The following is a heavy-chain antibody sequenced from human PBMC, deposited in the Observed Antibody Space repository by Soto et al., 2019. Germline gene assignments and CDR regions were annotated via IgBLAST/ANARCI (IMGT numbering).Heavy chain of an antibody. CDR3: AKDLVRSYYGAAYYGMDV. J-gene: IGHJ6*02. D-gene: IGHD1-26*01. Sequence: EVQLLESGGGLVQRGGSLRLSCAASGFTFSSYAMTWVRQAPGKGLEWVSGISGSGGSTYYADSVKGRFTISRDNSKNTLYLQMNSLRAEDTAIYYCAKDLVRSYYGAAYYGMDVWGRGTTVTVSS. CDR1: GFTFSSYA. CDR2: ISGSGGST. V-gene: IGHV3-23*01.